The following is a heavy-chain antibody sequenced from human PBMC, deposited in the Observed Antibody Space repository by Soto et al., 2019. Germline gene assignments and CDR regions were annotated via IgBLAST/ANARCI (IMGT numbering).Heavy chain of an antibody. Sequence: SVKVSCKASGGIFSNHAISWVRQAPGQGLEWVGGIIPMFPTADYAQRFQGRVTITADDSTTTVYMELSGLRSEDTAMYYCARDDATYCGGDCYRYFYYGMDVWGQGTTVTVSS. J-gene: IGHJ6*02. V-gene: IGHV1-69*13. CDR3: ARDDATYCGGDCYRYFYYGMDV. CDR2: IIPMFPTA. D-gene: IGHD2-21*02. CDR1: GGIFSNHA.